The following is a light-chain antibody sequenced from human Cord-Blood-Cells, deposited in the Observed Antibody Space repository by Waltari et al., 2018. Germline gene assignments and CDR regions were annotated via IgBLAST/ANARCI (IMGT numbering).Light chain of an antibody. CDR3: AAWDDSLSGHYV. J-gene: IGLJ1*01. Sequence: QSVLTQPPSASGTPGQRVTIPCSGSSSNIGSNYVYWYQQLPGTAPKLLIYRNKQRPSGVPDRFSGSKSGTSASLAISGLRSEDEADYYCAAWDDSLSGHYVFGTGTKVTVL. CDR1: SSNIGSNY. V-gene: IGLV1-47*01. CDR2: RNK.